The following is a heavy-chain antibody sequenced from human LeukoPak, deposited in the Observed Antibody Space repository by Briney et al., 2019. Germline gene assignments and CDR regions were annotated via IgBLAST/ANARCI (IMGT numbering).Heavy chain of an antibody. CDR2: ISSSGSTI. CDR1: GFTFSDYY. D-gene: IGHD6-13*01. V-gene: IGHV3-11*04. CDR3: ASSSSWYGTDY. J-gene: IGHJ4*02. Sequence: MTGGSLRLSCAASGFTFSDYYMSWIRQAPGKGLEWVSYISSSGSTIYYADSVKGRFTISRDNAKNSLYLQMNSLRAEDTAVYYCASSSSWYGTDYWGQGTLVTVSS.